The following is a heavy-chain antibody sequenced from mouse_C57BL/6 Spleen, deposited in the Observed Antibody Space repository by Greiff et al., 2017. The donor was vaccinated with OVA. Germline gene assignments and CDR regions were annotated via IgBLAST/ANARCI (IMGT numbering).Heavy chain of an antibody. CDR3: ARQGGNYYYWYFDV. J-gene: IGHJ1*03. CDR2: ISGGGGNT. D-gene: IGHD2-1*01. Sequence: EVKLMESGGGLVKPGGSLKLSCAASGFTFSSYTMSWVRQTPEKRLEWVATISGGGGNTYYPDSVKGRFTISRDNAKNTLYLQMSSLRSEDTALYYCARQGGNYYYWYFDVWGTGTTVTVSS. V-gene: IGHV5-9*01. CDR1: GFTFSSYT.